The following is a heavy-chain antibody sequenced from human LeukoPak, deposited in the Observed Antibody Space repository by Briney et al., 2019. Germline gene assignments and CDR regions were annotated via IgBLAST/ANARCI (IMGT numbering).Heavy chain of an antibody. CDR2: IKTDGSEK. CDR1: GFTFSSYG. J-gene: IGHJ5*02. D-gene: IGHD3-9*01. Sequence: PGGSLRLSCAASGFTFSSYGMHWVRQAPGKGLEWVANIKTDGSEKYYVDSVEGRFTISRDNAKNSLYLQMNSLRAEDTAVYYCARDYTGYFPWGQGTLVIVSS. V-gene: IGHV3-7*03. CDR3: ARDYTGYFP.